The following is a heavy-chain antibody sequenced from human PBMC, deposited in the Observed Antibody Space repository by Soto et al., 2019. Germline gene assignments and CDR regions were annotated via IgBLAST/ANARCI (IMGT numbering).Heavy chain of an antibody. CDR2: INPSGGST. J-gene: IGHJ4*02. V-gene: IGHV1-46*01. D-gene: IGHD6-13*01. CDR1: GYTFASYY. CDR3: ASGAEGIAAAGTSLFDY. Sequence: ASVKVSCKASGYTFASYYMHWVRQAPGQGLEWMGIINPSGGSTSYAQKFQGRVTMTRDTSTSTVYMELSSLRSEDTAVYYCASGAEGIAAAGTSLFDYWGQGTLVTVSS.